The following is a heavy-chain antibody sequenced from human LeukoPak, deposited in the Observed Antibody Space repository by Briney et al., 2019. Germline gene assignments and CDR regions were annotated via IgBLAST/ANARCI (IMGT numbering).Heavy chain of an antibody. CDR1: GFTFSSYG. V-gene: IGHV3-33*08. D-gene: IGHD4-17*01. J-gene: IGHJ4*02. CDR2: IWYDGSNK. CDR3: ARDSTTVTTLDY. Sequence: GGSLRLSCAASGFTFSSYGMHWVRQAPGKGLEWVAVIWYDGSNKYYADSVKGRFTISRDNSKNTLYLQMNSLRAEDTAVYYCARDSTTVTTLDYWGQGTLVTVSS.